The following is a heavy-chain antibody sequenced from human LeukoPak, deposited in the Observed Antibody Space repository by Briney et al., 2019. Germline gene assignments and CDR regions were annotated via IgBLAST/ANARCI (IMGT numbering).Heavy chain of an antibody. CDR3: ARDLVLSGSYPRSTDY. V-gene: IGHV1-18*01. D-gene: IGHD1-26*01. CDR1: GFTFTSYG. Sequence: ASVKVSCKASGFTFTSYGISWVRQAPGQGLEWMGWISAYNGNTNYAQKLQGRVTMTTDTSTSTAYMELRSLRSDDTAVYYCARDLVLSGSYPRSTDYWGQGTLVTVSS. J-gene: IGHJ4*02. CDR2: ISAYNGNT.